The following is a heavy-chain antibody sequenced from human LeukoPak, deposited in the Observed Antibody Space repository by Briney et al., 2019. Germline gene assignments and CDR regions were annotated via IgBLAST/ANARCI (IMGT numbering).Heavy chain of an antibody. Sequence: ASVTVSCKASGYTFTSYGISWVRQAPGQGLEWMGWISAYNGNTNYAQKLQGRVTMTTDTSTSTAYMELRSLRSDDTAVYCCARDRPYIVVVPAAKDYYYGMDVWGQGTTVTVSS. CDR2: ISAYNGNT. D-gene: IGHD2-2*01. J-gene: IGHJ6*02. CDR3: ARDRPYIVVVPAAKDYYYGMDV. V-gene: IGHV1-18*01. CDR1: GYTFTSYG.